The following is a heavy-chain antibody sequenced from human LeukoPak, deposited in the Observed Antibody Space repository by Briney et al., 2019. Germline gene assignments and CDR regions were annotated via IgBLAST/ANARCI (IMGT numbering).Heavy chain of an antibody. CDR3: AKDYSQGGLNWFDR. Sequence: GGSLRLSCAASGFTSSSYAMSWVRQAPGKGLDWVSTISGSGGITYYADSVKGRFTISRDNSKNTLYLQMNSLRAEDTAVYYCAKDYSQGGLNWFDRWGQGTLVTVSS. CDR1: GFTSSSYA. J-gene: IGHJ5*02. CDR2: ISGSGGIT. V-gene: IGHV3-23*01. D-gene: IGHD1-26*01.